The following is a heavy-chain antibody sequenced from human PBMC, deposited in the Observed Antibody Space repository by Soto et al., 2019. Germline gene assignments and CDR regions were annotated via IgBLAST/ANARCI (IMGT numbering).Heavy chain of an antibody. V-gene: IGHV3-23*01. CDR3: AKALYYDFWSGHFSVDY. D-gene: IGHD3-3*01. J-gene: IGHJ4*02. CDR1: GFTFSSYA. Sequence: PGGSLRLSCAASGFTFSSYAMSWVRQAPGKGLEWVSAISGSGDSTYYADSVKGQFTISRDNSKNTLYLQMNGLRAEDTAVYYCAKALYYDFWSGHFSVDYWGQGTLVTVSS. CDR2: ISGSGDST.